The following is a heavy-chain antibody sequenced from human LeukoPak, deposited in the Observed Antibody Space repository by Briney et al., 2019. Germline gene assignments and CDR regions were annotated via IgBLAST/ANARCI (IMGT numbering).Heavy chain of an antibody. CDR2: ISYSGST. V-gene: IGHV4-39*01. CDR3: ARGSRRLADFHY. CDR1: GDSISSSDYY. J-gene: IGHJ4*02. D-gene: IGHD1-26*01. Sequence: TSETLSLTCTVSGDSISSSDYYWGGIRQPPGKGLGWIVTISYSGSTYYNPSLQSRVTISVYTSKNQFSLELSSVTAADTAVYYCARGSRRLADFHYWGQGTLVTVSS.